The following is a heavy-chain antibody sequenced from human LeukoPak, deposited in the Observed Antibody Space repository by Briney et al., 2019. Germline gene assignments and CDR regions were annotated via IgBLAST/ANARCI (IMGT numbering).Heavy chain of an antibody. CDR2: ISGRGGST. J-gene: IGHJ1*01. CDR3: ARRGSSYYYDSSGFTPGAEYFQH. CDR1: GFTFSSYA. V-gene: IGHV3-23*01. D-gene: IGHD3-22*01. Sequence: GGSLRLSCAASGFTFSSYAMSWVRQAPGKGLEWVSAISGRGGSTYYADSVKGRFTISRDNAKNSLYLQMNSLRAEDTAVYYCARRGSSYYYDSSGFTPGAEYFQHWGRGTLVTVSS.